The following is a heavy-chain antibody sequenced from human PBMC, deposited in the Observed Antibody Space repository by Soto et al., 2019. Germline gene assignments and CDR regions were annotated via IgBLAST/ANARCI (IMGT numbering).Heavy chain of an antibody. CDR2: INQDGSEI. CDR1: GFTFSNYW. J-gene: IGHJ4*02. V-gene: IGHV3-7*01. D-gene: IGHD1-26*01. CDR3: ARGDEYGGDY. Sequence: EVQLVESGGDLVQPGGSLRLSCAASGFTFSNYWMNWVRQAPGKGLEWVANINQDGSEIYYVGSVKGRFTISRDNAKNSLFLQMNSLRAEDTAVYYCARGDEYGGDYWGQGTLATVSS.